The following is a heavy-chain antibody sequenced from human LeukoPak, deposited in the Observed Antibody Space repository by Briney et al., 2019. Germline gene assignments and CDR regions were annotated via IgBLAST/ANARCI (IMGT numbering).Heavy chain of an antibody. CDR3: ARAVVQLWSEDYMDV. D-gene: IGHD5-18*01. CDR2: INSDGSST. Sequence: GGSLRLSCAASGFTFSSYWMHWVRQAPGKGLVWVSRINSDGSSTSYADSVKGRFTISRDNAKNTLYLQMNSLRAEDTAVYYCARAVVQLWSEDYMDVWGKGTTVTISS. V-gene: IGHV3-74*01. J-gene: IGHJ6*03. CDR1: GFTFSSYW.